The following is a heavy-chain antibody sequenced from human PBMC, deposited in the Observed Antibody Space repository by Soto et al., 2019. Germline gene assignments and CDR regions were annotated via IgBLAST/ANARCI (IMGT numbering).Heavy chain of an antibody. D-gene: IGHD3-3*01. V-gene: IGHV4-61*08. CDR1: GGAISSGGYY. CDR2: IYYSGST. J-gene: IGHJ4*02. CDR3: ARVGSYDFWSGYPRTGYYFDY. Sequence: TLSLTCTVSGGAISSGGYYWSWIRQPPGKGLEWIGYIYYSGSTNYNPSLKSRVTISVDTSKNQFSLKLSSVTAADTAVYYCARVGSYDFWSGYPRTGYYFDYWGQGTLVTVSS.